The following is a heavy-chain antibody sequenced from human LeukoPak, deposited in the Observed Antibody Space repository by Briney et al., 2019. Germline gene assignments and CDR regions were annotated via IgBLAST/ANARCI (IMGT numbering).Heavy chain of an antibody. Sequence: PGGSLTLSCAASGFTFSNYAMHWVGQAPGKGLEWVSYITGSGNTIYYADSVKGRFTISRDNAKNSLSLQMNSLRAEDTAVYYCARSGVPGHCSSTNCYSAFDIWGQGKKVTVSS. CDR3: ARSGVPGHCSSTNCYSAFDI. CDR2: ITGSGNTI. CDR1: GFTFSNYA. V-gene: IGHV3-48*03. J-gene: IGHJ3*02. D-gene: IGHD2-2*02.